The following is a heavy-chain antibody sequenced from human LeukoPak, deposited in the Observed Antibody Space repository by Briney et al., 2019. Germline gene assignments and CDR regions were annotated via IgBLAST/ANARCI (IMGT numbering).Heavy chain of an antibody. Sequence: QAGGSLRLSGAASGFTGSHNYMSWVRQAPGKGLEWVSATHSSGGTYYADSVKGRFTISRDTSKNTLYLQINSLSVEDTAVYYCIVFGDSNHWGQGTLVTVSS. J-gene: IGHJ5*02. CDR3: IVFGDSNH. CDR2: THSSGGT. CDR1: GFTGSHNY. V-gene: IGHV3-53*01. D-gene: IGHD4-17*01.